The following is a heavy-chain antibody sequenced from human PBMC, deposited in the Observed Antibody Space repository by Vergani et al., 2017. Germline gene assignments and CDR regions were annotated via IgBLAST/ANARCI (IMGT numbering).Heavy chain of an antibody. CDR1: GFTFTDYY. CDR3: ARNRGYCRGHSCFGNLVGSAFYGMDV. D-gene: IGHD2-15*01. Sequence: VQLVESGGGLVKPGGSLRLSCGASGFTFTDYYMTWIRQAPGKGLEWLSYISSSDSAIYYADSVKGRFTISRDNAKSSLYLQMNSLRVEDTAVYYCARNRGYCRGHSCFGNLVGSAFYGMDVWGQGTTVTVS. J-gene: IGHJ6*02. CDR2: ISSSDSAI. V-gene: IGHV3-11*04.